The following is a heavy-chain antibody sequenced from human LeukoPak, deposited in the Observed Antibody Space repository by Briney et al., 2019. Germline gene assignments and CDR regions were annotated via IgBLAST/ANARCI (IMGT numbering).Heavy chain of an antibody. J-gene: IGHJ6*04. CDR2: IYSGGGT. Sequence: GGSLRLSCAASGFTVSSNYMSWVRQAPGKGLEWVSVIYSGGGTYYAASVKGRFTISRDNSKNTLYLQMNSLRAEDTAVYYCARVCSSTSCYYGMDVWGKGTTVTVSS. D-gene: IGHD2-2*01. CDR1: GFTVSSNY. CDR3: ARVCSSTSCYYGMDV. V-gene: IGHV3-53*01.